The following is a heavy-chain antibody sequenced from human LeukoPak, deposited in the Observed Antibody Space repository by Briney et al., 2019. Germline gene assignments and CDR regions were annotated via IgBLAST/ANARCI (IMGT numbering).Heavy chain of an antibody. CDR1: IDSISSGDYY. Sequence: SQTLSLTCTVSIDSISSGDYYWNRIRQPPGKGLEWIGYIYYSGSTYYNPSLRSRVTISVDTSTTQFSLRLTSVTAADTAVYYCARGLRGRSGYYFDSWGQGTLVTVSS. CDR3: ARGLRGRSGYYFDS. CDR2: IYYSGST. V-gene: IGHV4-30-4*01. J-gene: IGHJ4*02.